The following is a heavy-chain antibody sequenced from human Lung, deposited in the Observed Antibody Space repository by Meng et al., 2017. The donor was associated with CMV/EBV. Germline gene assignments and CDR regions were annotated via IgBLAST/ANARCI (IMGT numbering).Heavy chain of an antibody. Sequence: GGSLRLXCVACGFPFSTHAMSWVRQAPGKGPEWVSCISGSGDTASYADSVKGRFTISRDNSKSTLFLQMNSLTVEDTSVYFCAHQAGGHYVPFDHWVPGTXVTVSS. CDR3: AHQAGGHYVPFDH. J-gene: IGHJ4*02. D-gene: IGHD3-10*02. CDR2: ISGSGDTA. CDR1: GFPFSTHA. V-gene: IGHV3-23*01.